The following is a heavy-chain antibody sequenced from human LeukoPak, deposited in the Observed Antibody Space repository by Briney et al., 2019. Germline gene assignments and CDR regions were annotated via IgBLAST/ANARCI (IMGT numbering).Heavy chain of an antibody. J-gene: IGHJ4*02. D-gene: IGHD6-6*01. V-gene: IGHV4-34*01. Sequence: PSETLSLTCAVYGGSFSGYYWSWIRQPPGKGLEWIGEINHSGSTNYNPSLKSRVTISVDTSKDQFSLKLSSVTAADTAVYYCARVPPSYSSSSPLFDYWGQGTLVTVSS. CDR1: GGSFSGYY. CDR2: INHSGST. CDR3: ARVPPSYSSSSPLFDY.